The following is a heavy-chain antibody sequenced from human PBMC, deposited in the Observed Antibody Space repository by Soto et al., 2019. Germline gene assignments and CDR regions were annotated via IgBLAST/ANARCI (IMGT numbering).Heavy chain of an antibody. CDR1: GGSISSYY. CDR2: IYYSGST. V-gene: IGHV4-59*01. Sequence: PSETLSLTCTVSGGSISSYYWSWIRQPPGKGLEWIGYIYYSGSTNYNPSLKSRVTISVDTSKNQFSLKLSSVTAADTAVYYCARGVDYFILTGYHSYYVIDFWGQGYSVTGSS. CDR3: ARGVDYFILTGYHSYYVIDF. D-gene: IGHD3-9*01. J-gene: IGHJ6*02.